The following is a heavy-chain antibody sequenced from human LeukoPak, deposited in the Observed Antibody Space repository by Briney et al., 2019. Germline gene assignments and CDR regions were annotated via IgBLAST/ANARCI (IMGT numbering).Heavy chain of an antibody. V-gene: IGHV4-39*01. CDR3: ASNDKAVLRYFDWLSKFDP. CDR1: GGSISSSSYY. Sequence: SETLSLTCTVSGGSISSSSYYWGWIRQPPRKGLEWIGSIYYSGSTYYNPSLKSRVTISVDTSKNQFSLKLSSVTAADTAVYYCASNDKAVLRYFDWLSKFDPWGQGTLVTVSS. CDR2: IYYSGST. D-gene: IGHD3-9*01. J-gene: IGHJ5*02.